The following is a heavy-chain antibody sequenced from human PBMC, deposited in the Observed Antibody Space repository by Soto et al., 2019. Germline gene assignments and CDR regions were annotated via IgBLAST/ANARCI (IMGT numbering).Heavy chain of an antibody. CDR2: IIPIFGTA. CDR1: GGTFSSYA. V-gene: IGHV1-69*13. Sequence: SVKVSCKASGGTFSSYAISWVRQAPGQGLEWMGGIIPIFGTANYAQKFQGRVTITADESTSTAYMELSSLRSEDTAVYYCARGEIAAASPNWFDPWGQGTLVTVSS. CDR3: ARGEIAAASPNWFDP. D-gene: IGHD6-13*01. J-gene: IGHJ5*02.